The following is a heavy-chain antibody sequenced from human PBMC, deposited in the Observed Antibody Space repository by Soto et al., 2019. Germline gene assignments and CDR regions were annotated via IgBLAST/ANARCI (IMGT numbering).Heavy chain of an antibody. CDR1: GFTFDAFA. Sequence: EVQLVESGGDLVLPGRSLRLSCTASGFTFDAFAMHWVRQAPGKGLEWVSGISWNSGSIGYADPVKGRFTISRDNAKKSLYLEMNSLKTEDTALYYCAKTAPPYDSQGYYPFDIWGQGTLVSVPS. D-gene: IGHD3-22*01. V-gene: IGHV3-9*01. CDR3: AKTAPPYDSQGYYPFDI. J-gene: IGHJ3*02. CDR2: ISWNSGSI.